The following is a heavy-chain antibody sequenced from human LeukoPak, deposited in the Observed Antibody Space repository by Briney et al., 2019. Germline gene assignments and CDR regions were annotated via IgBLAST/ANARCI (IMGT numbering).Heavy chain of an antibody. Sequence: GGSLRLSCAASGFTFTSYSMSWVRQAPGKGLEWVANIKQDGSDKYYVDSVKGRFTISRDNAKNSLYLQMNSLRAEDTAVYYCAIIPRAAAGPSARSPFHYWGQGTLVTVSS. CDR2: IKQDGSDK. D-gene: IGHD6-13*01. V-gene: IGHV3-7*01. J-gene: IGHJ4*02. CDR3: AIIPRAAAGPSARSPFHY. CDR1: GFTFTSYS.